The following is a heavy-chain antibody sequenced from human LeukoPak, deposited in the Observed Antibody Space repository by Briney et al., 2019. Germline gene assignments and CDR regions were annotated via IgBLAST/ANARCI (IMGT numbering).Heavy chain of an antibody. D-gene: IGHD4-17*01. Sequence: INCNSGGTNYAQKFQGRVTMTRDTSITTVYMELSRLIFDDTAVYYCARDKATVTTPYFDYWGQGTQVTVSS. J-gene: IGHJ4*02. CDR2: INCNSGGT. V-gene: IGHV1-2*02. CDR3: ARDKATVTTPYFDY.